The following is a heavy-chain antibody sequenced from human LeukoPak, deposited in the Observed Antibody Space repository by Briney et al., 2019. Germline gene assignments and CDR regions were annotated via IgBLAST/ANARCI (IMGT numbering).Heavy chain of an antibody. D-gene: IGHD3-10*01. J-gene: IGHJ4*02. V-gene: IGHV1-24*01. Sequence: GASVKVSCKVSGYTLTELSMHWVRQAPGKGLEWMGGFDPEDGETIYAQKFQGRVTMTEDTSTDTAYMELSSLRSEDTAVYYCATAPYYGSGSPHLYYFDYWGQGTLVTVSS. CDR2: FDPEDGET. CDR1: GYTLTELS. CDR3: ATAPYYGSGSPHLYYFDY.